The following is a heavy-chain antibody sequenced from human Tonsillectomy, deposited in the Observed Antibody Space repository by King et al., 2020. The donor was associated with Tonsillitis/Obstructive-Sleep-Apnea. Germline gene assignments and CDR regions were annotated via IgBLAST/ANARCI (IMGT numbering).Heavy chain of an antibody. V-gene: IGHV3-72*01. CDR2: TRNKANSYTT. CDR3: VRSTTYYAFWSGPGEGYYYYYGMDV. Sequence: VQLVESGGGLVQPGGSLRLSCAASGFTFSDHYMDWVRQAPGKGLEWVGRTRNKANSYTTEYAASVKGRFTISRDDSKNSLYLQMKSLKTQDTAVYYCVRSTTYYAFWSGPGEGYYYYYGMDVWGQGTTVPVSS. J-gene: IGHJ6*02. D-gene: IGHD3-3*01. CDR1: GFTFSDHY.